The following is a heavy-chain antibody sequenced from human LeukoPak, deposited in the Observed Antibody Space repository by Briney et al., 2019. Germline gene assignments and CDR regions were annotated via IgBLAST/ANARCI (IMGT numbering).Heavy chain of an antibody. D-gene: IGHD5-18*01. J-gene: IGHJ4*01. CDR2: IWYDGSNK. CDR3: AKAQDTAMALDY. V-gene: IGHV3-33*06. Sequence: GGSLRLSCAASGFTFSSYGMHWVRQAPGKGLEWVAVIWYDGSNKYYADSVKGRFTISRDNSKNTLYLQMNSLGAEDTAVYYCAKAQDTAMALDYWGQGTLVTVSS. CDR1: GFTFSSYG.